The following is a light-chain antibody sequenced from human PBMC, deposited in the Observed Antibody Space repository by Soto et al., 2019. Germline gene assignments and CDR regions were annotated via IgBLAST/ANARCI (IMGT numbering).Light chain of an antibody. Sequence: QSVLTQPASVSGSPGQSITISCTGTSSDVGAYNYDSWYQQYPGEAPKVIIYDVSYRPAGVSNRFSGSKSGNTASLTISGLQTQDEADYYCSSYTSATTYVFGTGTKLTVL. CDR3: SSYTSATTYV. CDR1: SSDVGAYNY. V-gene: IGLV2-14*01. CDR2: DVS. J-gene: IGLJ1*01.